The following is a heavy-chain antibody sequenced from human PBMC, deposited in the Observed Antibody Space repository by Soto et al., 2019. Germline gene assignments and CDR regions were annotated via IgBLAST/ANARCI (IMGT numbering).Heavy chain of an antibody. CDR3: ARLEGLATISYYFDY. D-gene: IGHD3-9*01. Sequence: PSGTLSLTCTVSGGSISSGGYYWSWIRQHPGKGLEWIGYIYYSGSTYYNPSLKTRVTISVDTSKNQFSLKLNSVTAADSAAYFCARLEGLATISYYFDYWGQGSLVTVSS. J-gene: IGHJ4*02. V-gene: IGHV4-31*03. CDR2: IYYSGST. CDR1: GGSISSGGYY.